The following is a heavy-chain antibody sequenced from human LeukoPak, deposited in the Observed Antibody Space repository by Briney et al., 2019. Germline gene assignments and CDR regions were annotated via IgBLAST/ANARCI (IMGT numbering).Heavy chain of an antibody. CDR1: GFTFSSYS. Sequence: GGSLRLSCAASGFTFSSYSMNWVRQAPGKGLEWVSSISSSSSYIYYADSVKGRFTISRDNAKNTLYLQMNSLRAEDTAVYYCARGSGWYVSDYWGQGTLVTVSS. CDR2: ISSSSSYI. D-gene: IGHD6-19*01. CDR3: ARGSGWYVSDY. V-gene: IGHV3-21*01. J-gene: IGHJ4*02.